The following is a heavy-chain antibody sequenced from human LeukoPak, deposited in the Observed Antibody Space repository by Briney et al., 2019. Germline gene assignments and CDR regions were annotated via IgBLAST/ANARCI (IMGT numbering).Heavy chain of an antibody. D-gene: IGHD6-19*01. V-gene: IGHV3-11*04. CDR1: GFTFSDYY. J-gene: IGHJ6*03. CDR3: ARGARKQWLVRYFYMDV. CDR2: ISSSGSNI. Sequence: GGSLRLSCAASGFTFSDYYMSWIRQAPGKGLEWVSYISSSGSNIYYADSVKGRFTISRDNSKNTLYLQMGSLRAEDMAVYYCARGARKQWLVRYFYMDVWGKGTTVTVSS.